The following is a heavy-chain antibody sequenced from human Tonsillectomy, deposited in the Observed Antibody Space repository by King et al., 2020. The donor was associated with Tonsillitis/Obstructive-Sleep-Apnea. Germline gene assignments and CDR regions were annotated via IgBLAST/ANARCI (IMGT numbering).Heavy chain of an antibody. J-gene: IGHJ4*02. CDR3: ARDRPYSSSWYAIDY. CDR2: IYYSGST. V-gene: IGHV4-59*01. CDR1: GGSISSYY. D-gene: IGHD6-13*01. Sequence: QLQESGPGLVKPSETLSLTCTVSGGSISSYYWRWIRQPPGKGLEWIGNIYYSGSTNYNPSLKSRVTISLDTSKKQFSLKLSSVTTADSAVYYCARDRPYSSSWYAIDYWGQGTLVTVSS.